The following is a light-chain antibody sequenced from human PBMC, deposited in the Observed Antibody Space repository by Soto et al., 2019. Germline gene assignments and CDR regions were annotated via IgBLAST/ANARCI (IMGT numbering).Light chain of an antibody. V-gene: IGLV4-69*01. CDR2: LNSDGSH. CDR1: SGHSNYA. CDR3: QTWGADIHV. Sequence: QPVLTQSPSASASLGASVKLTCTLSSGHSNYAIAWHQQQPEKGPRYLMNLNSDGSHSKGDGIPDRFSGSSSGAERYLTISSLQSEDEADYYCQTWGADIHVFGGGTKLPVL. J-gene: IGLJ2*01.